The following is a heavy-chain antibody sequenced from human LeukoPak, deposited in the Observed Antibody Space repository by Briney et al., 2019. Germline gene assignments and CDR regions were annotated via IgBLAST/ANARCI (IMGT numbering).Heavy chain of an antibody. CDR1: GFILNNYG. Sequence: GGSLRLSCAMSGFILNNYGMHSVRQPPGKGLEWVAFTWYDGSSNYYADSVAGRFTISRDNSKKKVFLQMNNVRVEDTAVYYCARDPSDYGDYMFDYWGQGTLVTVSS. J-gene: IGHJ4*02. CDR2: TWYDGSSN. CDR3: ARDPSDYGDYMFDY. V-gene: IGHV3-33*01. D-gene: IGHD4-17*01.